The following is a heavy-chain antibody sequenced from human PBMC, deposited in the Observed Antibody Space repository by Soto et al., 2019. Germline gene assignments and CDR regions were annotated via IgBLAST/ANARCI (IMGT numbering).Heavy chain of an antibody. J-gene: IGHJ5*02. V-gene: IGHV4-39*01. Sequence: SETLSLTCTVSGGSISSSSYYWGWIRQPPGKGLEWIGSIYYSGSTYYNPSLKSRVTISVDTSKNQFSLKLSSVTAADTAVYYCARQVIAAAGRPNWFDPWGQGTLVTVSS. CDR2: IYYSGST. D-gene: IGHD6-13*01. CDR3: ARQVIAAAGRPNWFDP. CDR1: GGSISSSSYY.